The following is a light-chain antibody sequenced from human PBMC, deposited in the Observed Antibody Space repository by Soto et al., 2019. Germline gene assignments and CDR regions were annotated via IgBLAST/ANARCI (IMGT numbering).Light chain of an antibody. CDR1: QSLLHSNGYNY. CDR3: MQPLQSWT. J-gene: IGKJ1*01. V-gene: IGKV2-28*01. Sequence: IVVTQSPLSPPVPPGEPAPIPCRSSQSLLHSNGYNYLDWYLQKPGQSPQLLIYLGSNRASGVPDRFSGSGSGTDFTLKISRVEAEDVGVYYCMQPLQSWTFGQGTKVDI. CDR2: LGS.